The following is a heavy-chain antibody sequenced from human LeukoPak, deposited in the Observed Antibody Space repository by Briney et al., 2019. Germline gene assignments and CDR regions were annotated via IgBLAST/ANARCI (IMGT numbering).Heavy chain of an antibody. D-gene: IGHD2-2*01. V-gene: IGHV3-7*01. J-gene: IGHJ4*02. CDR2: IKQDGSEK. Sequence: GGSLRLSCADSGFTLSNYRMSWVRQTPGKGLEWVANIKQDGSEKHYVDSVKGRFTISRDNGKSSLYLQMNSLRAEDTAVYYCARDRFCITTSCYFRPYYFDYWGQGALVTVSS. CDR1: GFTLSNYR. CDR3: ARDRFCITTSCYFRPYYFDY.